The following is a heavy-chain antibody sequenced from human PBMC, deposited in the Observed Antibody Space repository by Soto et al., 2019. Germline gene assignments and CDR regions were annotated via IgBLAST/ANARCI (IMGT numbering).Heavy chain of an antibody. J-gene: IGHJ4*02. V-gene: IGHV4-39*01. D-gene: IGHD2-2*02. CDR2: IYYSGST. Sequence: SETLSLTCTVSGGSISSSSYYWGWIRQPPGKGLEWIGSIYYSGSTYYNPSLESRVTISVDTSKNQFSLKRSSVTAADTAVYYCASTPHYCSSTSCYTPYYFDYWGQGTLVTVSS. CDR1: GGSISSSSYY. CDR3: ASTPHYCSSTSCYTPYYFDY.